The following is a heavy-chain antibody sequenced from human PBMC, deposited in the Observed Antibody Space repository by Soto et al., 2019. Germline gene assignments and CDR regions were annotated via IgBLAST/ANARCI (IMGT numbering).Heavy chain of an antibody. CDR2: ISGYNGNK. CDR1: GYIFRSYG. J-gene: IGHJ2*01. CDR3: VRDRNTAMVPRYFDL. Sequence: ASVQVSCKASGYIFRSYGISWVRQAPGQGLEWMGWISGYNGNKNYTQKLQGRVTMTTDTSTSTAYMELRSLRSDDTAVYYCVRDRNTAMVPRYFDLWGRGTLVTVPQ. V-gene: IGHV1-18*01. D-gene: IGHD5-18*01.